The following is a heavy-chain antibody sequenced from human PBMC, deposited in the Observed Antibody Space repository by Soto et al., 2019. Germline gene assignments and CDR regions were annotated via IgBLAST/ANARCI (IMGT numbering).Heavy chain of an antibody. CDR1: VYTFTSYA. D-gene: IGHD2-21*02. J-gene: IGHJ4*02. Sequence: QVQLVQSGAEEKKPGASVKVSCKASVYTFTSYAMHWVRQAPGQRLEWMGWINAGNGNTKYSQKFQGRVTITRDTSASTAYMELSSLRSEDTAVYYCARSILVVTALDYWGQGTLVTVSS. CDR3: ARSILVVTALDY. V-gene: IGHV1-3*05. CDR2: INAGNGNT.